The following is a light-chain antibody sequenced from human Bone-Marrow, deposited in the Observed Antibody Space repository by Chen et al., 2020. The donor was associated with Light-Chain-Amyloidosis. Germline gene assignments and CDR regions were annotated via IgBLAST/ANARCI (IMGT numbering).Light chain of an antibody. CDR3: LRYYGGAQLWV. Sequence: QTVVTQLPSLPRSPGGTDTLTCAPRTGAVTSGYYPNWFQQKHGQAPRALIYSTSNKHSWTPARFSGSLLGGKAALTLSGVQPEDEAEYYCLRYYGGAQLWVFGGGTKLTVL. CDR1: TGAVTSGYY. CDR2: STS. J-gene: IGLJ3*02. V-gene: IGLV7-43*01.